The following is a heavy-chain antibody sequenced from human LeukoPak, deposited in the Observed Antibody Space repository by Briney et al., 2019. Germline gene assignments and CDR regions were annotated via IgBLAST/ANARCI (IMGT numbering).Heavy chain of an antibody. CDR3: ARHRGYSYGYDALDI. Sequence: SETLSLTCTVSGDSISSYYWSWIRQPPGKGLEWVGYIYYSGNTNHNPSLKSRVTIAVDTSKNQFSLILSSVTAADTAVYYCARHRGYSYGYDALDIWGQGTMVTVSS. D-gene: IGHD5-18*01. V-gene: IGHV4-59*01. CDR1: GDSISSYY. J-gene: IGHJ3*02. CDR2: IYYSGNT.